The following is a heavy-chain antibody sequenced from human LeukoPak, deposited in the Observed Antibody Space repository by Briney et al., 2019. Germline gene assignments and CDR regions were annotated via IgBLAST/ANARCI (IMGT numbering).Heavy chain of an antibody. V-gene: IGHV4-4*07. CDR1: GASITTYY. Sequence: SETLSLTCTVSGASITTYYWSWIRQPAGKGLEWIGRIFTGGTTNYNPSLKSRVTMSVDTSENQLSLKLSSVTAADTAVYYCARVRWKNSGDIAAAPSANWGQGTLVTVSS. D-gene: IGHD6-13*01. J-gene: IGHJ4*02. CDR2: IFTGGTT. CDR3: ARVRWKNSGDIAAAPSAN.